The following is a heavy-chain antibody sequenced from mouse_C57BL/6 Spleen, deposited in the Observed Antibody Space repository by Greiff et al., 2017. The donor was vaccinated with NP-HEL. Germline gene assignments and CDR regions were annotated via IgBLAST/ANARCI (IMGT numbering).Heavy chain of an antibody. CDR3: AREGDYRNYGYYAMDY. D-gene: IGHD2-1*01. CDR2: ISYDGSN. J-gene: IGHJ4*01. CDR1: GYSITSGYY. Sequence: EVQLQQSGPGLVKPSQSLSLTCSVTGYSITSGYYWNWIRQFPGNKLEWMGYISYDGSNNYNPSLKNRISITRDTSKNQFFLKLNSVTTEDTATYYCAREGDYRNYGYYAMDYWGQGTSVTVSS. V-gene: IGHV3-6*01.